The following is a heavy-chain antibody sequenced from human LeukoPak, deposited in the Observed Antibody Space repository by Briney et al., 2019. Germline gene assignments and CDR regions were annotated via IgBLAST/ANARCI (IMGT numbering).Heavy chain of an antibody. CDR1: GYTFTGYY. CDR3: ARGARGYCSGGSCYGFDY. V-gene: IGHV1-2*02. J-gene: IGHJ4*02. D-gene: IGHD2-15*01. CDR2: INPNSGGT. Sequence: ASVKVSCKASGYTFTGYYMHWVRQAPGQGLEWMGWINPNSGGTNYAQKFQSRVTMTRDTSISTAYMELSRLRSDDTAVYYCARGARGYCSGGSCYGFDYWGQGTLVTVSS.